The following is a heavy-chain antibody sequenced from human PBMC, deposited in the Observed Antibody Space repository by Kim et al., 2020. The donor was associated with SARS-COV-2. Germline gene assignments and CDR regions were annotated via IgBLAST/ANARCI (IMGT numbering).Heavy chain of an antibody. D-gene: IGHD5-18*01. J-gene: IGHJ3*02. CDR2: IYYSGST. Sequence: SETLSLTCTVSGGSISSSSYYWGWIRQPPGKGLEWIGSIYYSGSTYYNPSLKSRVTISVDTSKNQFSLKLSSVTAADTAVYYCATPGYSYAADAFDIWGQGTMVTVSS. CDR1: GGSISSSSYY. V-gene: IGHV4-39*01. CDR3: ATPGYSYAADAFDI.